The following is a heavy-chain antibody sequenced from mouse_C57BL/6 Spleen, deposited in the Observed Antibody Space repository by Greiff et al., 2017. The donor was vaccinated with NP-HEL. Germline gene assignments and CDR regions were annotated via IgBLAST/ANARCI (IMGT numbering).Heavy chain of an antibody. J-gene: IGHJ3*01. CDR3: ARDLAGTDWFAY. CDR1: GFTFSSYA. CDR2: ISDGGSYT. V-gene: IGHV5-4*01. D-gene: IGHD4-1*01. Sequence: EVKLVESGGGLVKPGGSLKLSCAASGFTFSSYAMSWVRQTPEKRLEWVATISDGGSYTYYPDNVKGRFTISRDNAKNNLYLQMSHLKSEDTAMYYCARDLAGTDWFAYWGQGTLVTVSA.